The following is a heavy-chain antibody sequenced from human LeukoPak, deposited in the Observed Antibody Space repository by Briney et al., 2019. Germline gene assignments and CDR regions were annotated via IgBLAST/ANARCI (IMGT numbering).Heavy chain of an antibody. V-gene: IGHV1-2*06. CDR3: ARGEAVAANFDY. D-gene: IGHD6-19*01. CDR2: INPNSGGT. J-gene: IGHJ4*02. Sequence: ASVKVSCKASGGTFSSYAISWVRQAPGQGLEWMGRINPNSGGTNYAQKFQGRVTMTRDTSISTAYMELSSLRSEDTAVYYCARGEAVAANFDYWGQGTLVTVSS. CDR1: GGTFSSYA.